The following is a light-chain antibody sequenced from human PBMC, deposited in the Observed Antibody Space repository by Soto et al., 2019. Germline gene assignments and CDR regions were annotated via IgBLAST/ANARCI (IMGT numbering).Light chain of an antibody. Sequence: IQMTQSPSSLSASVGYIVTITFRSSQTISNYLNWYQQKPGKAPNLLMYGASYLKSGVPTRFSGSGSGTDFTLTISSLQPEDFAIYYCQQTYTTPEITFGQGTRLEIK. CDR1: QTISNY. CDR3: QQTYTTPEIT. CDR2: GAS. J-gene: IGKJ5*01. V-gene: IGKV1-39*01.